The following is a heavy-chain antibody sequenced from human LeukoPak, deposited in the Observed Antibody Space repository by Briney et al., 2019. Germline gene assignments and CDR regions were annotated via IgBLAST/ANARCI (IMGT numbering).Heavy chain of an antibody. Sequence: HEASVNVSCKASAYTFTVYYMHWVRQAPGQGRERIGWINPTSGGTNYAQKSQGRVTMTRATSISTAYMELSRLRSDDTAVYYCARGRKVGAPPEWFDPWGQGTLVTVSS. CDR2: INPTSGGT. CDR3: ARGRKVGAPPEWFDP. V-gene: IGHV1-2*02. J-gene: IGHJ5*02. CDR1: AYTFTVYY. D-gene: IGHD1-26*01.